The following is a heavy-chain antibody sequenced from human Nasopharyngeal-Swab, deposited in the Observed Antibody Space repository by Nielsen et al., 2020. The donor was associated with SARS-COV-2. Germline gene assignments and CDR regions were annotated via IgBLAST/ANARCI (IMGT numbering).Heavy chain of an antibody. Sequence: SETLSLTCTVSGGSISSSSYYWGWIRQPPGKGLEWIGNIYYSGSTYYNPSLKSRVTISVDTSKNQFSLKLSSVTAADTAVYYCARLGMSVAGTGFDYWGQGTLVTVSS. J-gene: IGHJ4*02. D-gene: IGHD6-19*01. CDR3: ARLGMSVAGTGFDY. CDR1: GGSISSSSYY. CDR2: IYYSGST. V-gene: IGHV4-39*01.